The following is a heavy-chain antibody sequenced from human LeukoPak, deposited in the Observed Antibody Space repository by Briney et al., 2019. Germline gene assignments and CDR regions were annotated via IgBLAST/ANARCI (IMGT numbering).Heavy chain of an antibody. CDR1: GGSISSGGYS. J-gene: IGHJ4*02. CDR2: IYHSGST. D-gene: IGHD4-17*01. CDR3: ARYNHVDYEGAFDY. V-gene: IGHV4-30-2*01. Sequence: PSETLSLTCAVSGGSISSGGYSWSWIRQPPGKGLEWIGYIYHSGSTYYNPSLKSRVTISVDRSKKQFSKKLSSVTAADTAVYYCARYNHVDYEGAFDYWGQGTLVTVSS.